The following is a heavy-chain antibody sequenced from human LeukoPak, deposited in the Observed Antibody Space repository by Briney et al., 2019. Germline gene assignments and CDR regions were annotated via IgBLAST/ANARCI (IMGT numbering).Heavy chain of an antibody. D-gene: IGHD6-19*01. CDR3: ARRWYSSGRKLDY. CDR2: IYYSGST. V-gene: IGHV4-39*07. CDR1: GDSISSSSYY. Sequence: PSETLSLTCTVSGDSISSSSYYWGWIRQPPEKGLEWIGSIYYSGSTYYSPSLRSRVTISLDTSKNQFSLRLSSVTAADTAVYYCARRWYSSGRKLDYWGQGTLVTVSS. J-gene: IGHJ4*02.